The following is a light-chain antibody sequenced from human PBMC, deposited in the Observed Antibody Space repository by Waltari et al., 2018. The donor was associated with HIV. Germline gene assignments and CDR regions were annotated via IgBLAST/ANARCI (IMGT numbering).Light chain of an antibody. Sequence: QSVLTQPPSVSATPGQTINISCSGSRSYIGGNFVFWYHQVATTAPRLLVYRNDQRPSGVSDRFSGFRLGTSASLAISGLRSEDEGNYYCASWDDSLPGHVFGTGT. CDR2: RND. J-gene: IGLJ1*01. V-gene: IGLV1-47*01. CDR3: ASWDDSLPGHV. CDR1: RSYIGGNF.